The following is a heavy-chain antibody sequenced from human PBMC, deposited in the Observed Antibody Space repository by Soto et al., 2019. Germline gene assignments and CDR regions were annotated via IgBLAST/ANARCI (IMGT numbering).Heavy chain of an antibody. CDR1: GFTFSSYA. CDR3: AKAVRFLEWSLGDV. V-gene: IGHV3-23*01. J-gene: IGHJ6*02. Sequence: GGSLRLSCAASGFTFSSYAMSWVRQAPGKGLEWVSAISGSGGSTYYADSVKGRFTISRDNSKNTLYLQMNSLRAEDTAVYYCAKAVRFLEWSLGDVWGQGTTVTVSS. CDR2: ISGSGGST. D-gene: IGHD3-3*01.